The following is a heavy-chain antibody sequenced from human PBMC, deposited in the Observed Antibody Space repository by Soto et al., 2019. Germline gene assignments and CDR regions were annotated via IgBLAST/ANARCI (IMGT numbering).Heavy chain of an antibody. D-gene: IGHD6-6*01. V-gene: IGHV4-30-4*01. Sequence: SETLSLTCTVSGGSISSGDYYWSWIRQPPGKGLEWIGYIYYSGSTYYNPSIKSRVTISVDTSKNQFSLKLSSVTAADTAVYYCARAEGHQYSSSVDYWGQGTLVTVSS. CDR1: GGSISSGDYY. CDR2: IYYSGST. J-gene: IGHJ4*02. CDR3: ARAEGHQYSSSVDY.